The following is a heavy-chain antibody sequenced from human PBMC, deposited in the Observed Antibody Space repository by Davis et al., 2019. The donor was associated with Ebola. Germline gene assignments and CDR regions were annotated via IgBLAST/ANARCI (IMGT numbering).Heavy chain of an antibody. CDR2: IIPILGIA. V-gene: IGHV1-69*04. CDR1: GCTFSSYA. D-gene: IGHD3-16*01. J-gene: IGHJ4*02. Sequence: SSVKVSCKASGCTFSSYAISWVRQAPGQGLEWMGRIIPILGIANYAQKFQGRVTITADKSTSTAYMELSSLRSEDTAVYYCARLGDPPPKYYFDYWGQGTLVTVSS. CDR3: ARLGDPPPKYYFDY.